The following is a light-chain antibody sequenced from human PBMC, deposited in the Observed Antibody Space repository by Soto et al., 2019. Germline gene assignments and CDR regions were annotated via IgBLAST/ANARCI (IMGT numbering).Light chain of an antibody. CDR1: QSVGSN. CDR2: GAS. CDR3: QQYNNWPPLS. J-gene: IGKJ4*01. Sequence: EIVMTHSPATLYVSPGERDTLSCRASQSVGSNLARYQQKPGQAPRLLIPGASTRATGIAARFSGSGSGTEFTLTISSLQSEEFAVYYCQQYNNWPPLSFGGGTKVEIK. V-gene: IGKV3-15*01.